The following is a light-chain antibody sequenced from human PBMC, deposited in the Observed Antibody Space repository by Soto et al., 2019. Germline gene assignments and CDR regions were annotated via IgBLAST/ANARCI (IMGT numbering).Light chain of an antibody. CDR3: QQLNGPTWT. CDR1: PAIASF. J-gene: IGKJ1*01. CDR2: GAS. Sequence: IQLTQSPSSLSASVGDRVTITCRASPAIASFLAWYQQKPGTAPKLLIYGASTLQSGVPSRFSGSRFGTDYTLTIASPQPEDFATYYCQQLNGPTWTFGQGTKVEIK. V-gene: IGKV1-9*01.